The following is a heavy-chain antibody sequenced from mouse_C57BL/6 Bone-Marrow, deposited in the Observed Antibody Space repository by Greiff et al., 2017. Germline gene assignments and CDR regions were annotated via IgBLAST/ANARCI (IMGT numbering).Heavy chain of an antibody. CDR1: GYTFTSYT. CDR2: INPSSGYT. CDR3: ARRIYDGYPYAMDY. J-gene: IGHJ4*01. D-gene: IGHD2-3*01. Sequence: VQLQQSGAELARPGASVKMSCKASGYTFTSYTMHWVKQRPGQGLEWIGYINPSSGYTKYNQKFKDKATLTADKSSSTAYMQLSSLTSEDSAVYYCARRIYDGYPYAMDYWGQGTSVTVSS. V-gene: IGHV1-4*01.